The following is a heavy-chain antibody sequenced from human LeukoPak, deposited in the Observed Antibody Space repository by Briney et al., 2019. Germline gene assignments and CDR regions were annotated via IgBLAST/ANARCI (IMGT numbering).Heavy chain of an antibody. J-gene: IGHJ4*02. CDR2: INPNTGDI. Sequence: GASVKVSCTASEYTFTGYYIHWVRQAPGQGLEWMGWINPNTGDINYAQKFQDWVTMTRDTSISTAYMELSRLRSDDTAIYYCARDLSGTTTFDYWGQGTLVTVSS. D-gene: IGHD1-1*01. CDR1: EYTFTGYY. CDR3: ARDLSGTTTFDY. V-gene: IGHV1-2*04.